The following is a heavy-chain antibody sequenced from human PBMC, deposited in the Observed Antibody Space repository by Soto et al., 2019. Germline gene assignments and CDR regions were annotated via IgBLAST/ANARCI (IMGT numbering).Heavy chain of an antibody. D-gene: IGHD7-27*01. CDR3: ARDTGDGSFDF. J-gene: IGHJ4*02. CDR1: GYTFSSYA. V-gene: IGHV1-3*01. CDR2: INAGYGNT. Sequence: GDSVKVSCKASGYTFSSYAMHWVRQAPGQRLEWMGWINAGYGNTKSSQKFQDRVTISRDTSASTAYMELTSLRSEDTAVYYCARDTGDGSFDFWGQGTMVTVYS.